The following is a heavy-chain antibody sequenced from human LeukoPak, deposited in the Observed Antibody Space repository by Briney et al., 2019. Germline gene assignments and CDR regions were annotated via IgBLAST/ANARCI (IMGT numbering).Heavy chain of an antibody. Sequence: ASVKVSCKASGYTFTDYYIHWVQQAPGKGLEWMGRVDPEDGETIYAEKFQGRVTITADTSTDTVYMELSSLRSDDTAVYYCATITPRGTDQDCWGQGTLVSVSS. J-gene: IGHJ4*02. D-gene: IGHD1-14*01. CDR3: ATITPRGTDQDC. CDR1: GYTFTDYY. V-gene: IGHV1-69-2*01. CDR2: VDPEDGET.